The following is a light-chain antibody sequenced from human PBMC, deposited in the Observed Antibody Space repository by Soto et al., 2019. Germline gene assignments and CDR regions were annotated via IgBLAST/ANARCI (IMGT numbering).Light chain of an antibody. J-gene: IGKJ1*01. CDR3: HQYGSSITWT. Sequence: EVVLTQSPGTVSLSPGERATLSCRASQSVTSNYLAWYQQKPGQAPRLLIYAASSRATGIPDRFSGSGSGTDFTLSISRLEPEDCAVYYCHQYGSSITWTFGQGTKVELK. CDR2: AAS. V-gene: IGKV3-20*01. CDR1: QSVTSNY.